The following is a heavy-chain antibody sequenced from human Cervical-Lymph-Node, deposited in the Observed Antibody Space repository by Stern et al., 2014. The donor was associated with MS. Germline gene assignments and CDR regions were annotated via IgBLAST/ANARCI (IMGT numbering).Heavy chain of an antibody. Sequence: VQLVESGAEVKKPGSSVKVSCRASGDTFGTYAFSWVRQAPGQGLEWMGGITPLFGTPNYAQRFQGTVTITADESTNTAYMELSSLRSEDTAVYYCAREGKGRNGYNNPFDYWGQGTLVTVSS. D-gene: IGHD5-24*01. J-gene: IGHJ4*02. CDR3: AREGKGRNGYNNPFDY. CDR1: GDTFGTYA. V-gene: IGHV1-69*01. CDR2: ITPLFGTP.